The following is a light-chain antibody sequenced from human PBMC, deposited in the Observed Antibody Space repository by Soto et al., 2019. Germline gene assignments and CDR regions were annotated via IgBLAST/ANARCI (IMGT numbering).Light chain of an antibody. CDR2: EVS. CDR1: SSDVGDYNY. V-gene: IGLV2-14*01. Sequence: QSVLTQPASVSGSPGQSITISCTGASSDVGDYNYVSWYQQHPGKAPKLMIYEVSNRPSGVSSRFSGSKSGNTVSLTISGLQAEDEADYYCSSYTSSNYGFGTGTKLTVL. J-gene: IGLJ1*01. CDR3: SSYTSSNYG.